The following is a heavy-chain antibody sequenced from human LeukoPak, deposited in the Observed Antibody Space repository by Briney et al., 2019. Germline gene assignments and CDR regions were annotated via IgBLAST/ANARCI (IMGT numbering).Heavy chain of an antibody. D-gene: IGHD5-18*01. CDR3: ALSVDTAMVSWYFDL. CDR2: IIPIFGTA. CDR1: GGTFSSYA. J-gene: IGHJ2*01. Sequence: SVKVSCKASGGTFSSYAISWVRQAPGQGLEWMGGIIPIFGTANYAQKFQGRVTITADESTSTAYMVLSSLRSEDTAVYYCALSVDTAMVSWYFDLWGRGTLVTVSS. V-gene: IGHV1-69*13.